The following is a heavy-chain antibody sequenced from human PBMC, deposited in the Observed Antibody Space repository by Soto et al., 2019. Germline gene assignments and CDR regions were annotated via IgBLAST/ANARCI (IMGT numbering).Heavy chain of an antibody. V-gene: IGHV3-7*05. CDR1: GFTFSNYW. Sequence: PGGSLRLSCAASGFTFSNYWMSWVRQAPGKGLEWVANIQQEGSDKYYVDSMKGRFTISRDNAKNSLYLQMNSLRAEDTAVYFCARDLYGPYDYWGQGTLVTVSS. CDR2: IQQEGSDK. CDR3: ARDLYGPYDY. D-gene: IGHD2-8*01. J-gene: IGHJ4*02.